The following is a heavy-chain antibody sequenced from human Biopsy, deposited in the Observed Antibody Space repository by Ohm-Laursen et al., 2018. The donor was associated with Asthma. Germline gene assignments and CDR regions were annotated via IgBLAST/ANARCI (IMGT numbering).Heavy chain of an antibody. CDR3: ARAAITGIRGWFDP. V-gene: IGHV4-34*01. J-gene: IGHJ5*02. D-gene: IGHD1-20*01. CDR1: GEYLTGHY. Sequence: SETLSLTCTVYGEYLTGHYWNWIRQPPGKGLEWIGEIDQSGYTNYNPSLKSRVTISADTSKNQFHLNLSSVTAADTAVYFCARAAITGIRGWFDPWGQGTQVTVSS. CDR2: IDQSGYT.